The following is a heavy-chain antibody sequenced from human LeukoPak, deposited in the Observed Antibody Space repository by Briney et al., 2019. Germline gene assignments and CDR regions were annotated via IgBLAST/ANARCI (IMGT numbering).Heavy chain of an antibody. CDR2: IGTYNGNT. J-gene: IGHJ4*02. Sequence: ASVKVSCKASGYTFTTYGITWVRQAPGQGLEGMGWIGTYNGNTNYAQKLQGRVTMTTDTSTTTAYMELRSLRSDDTAVYYCARGDSGYAFAPFDYWGQGTLVIVSS. CDR1: GYTFTTYG. CDR3: ARGDSGYAFAPFDY. D-gene: IGHD5-12*01. V-gene: IGHV1-18*01.